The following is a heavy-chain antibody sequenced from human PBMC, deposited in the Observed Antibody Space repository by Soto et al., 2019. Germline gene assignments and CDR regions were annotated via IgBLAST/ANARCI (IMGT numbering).Heavy chain of an antibody. D-gene: IGHD3-9*01. V-gene: IGHV3-74*01. Sequence: PGVSLRLSCSASGFSFNSYWMHWVRQAPGSGLVWVSRLNSDGTDTDYADSVKGRFTISRDTAKDTLYLQMNSLRTEDTAVYYCARELTPFGMDVGGQGTTVTVSS. CDR1: GFSFNSYW. CDR3: ARELTPFGMDV. CDR2: LNSDGTDT. J-gene: IGHJ6*01.